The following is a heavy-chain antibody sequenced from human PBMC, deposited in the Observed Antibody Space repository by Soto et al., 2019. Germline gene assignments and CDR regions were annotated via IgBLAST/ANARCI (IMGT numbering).Heavy chain of an antibody. J-gene: IGHJ4*02. Sequence: ASVKVSCKASGYTFTSYAMHWVRQAPGQRLEWMGWINAGNGNTKYSQKFQGRVTITRDTSASTAYMELSSLRSEGTAVYYCAITSVQADSIYFDYWGQGTLVTVS. CDR1: GYTFTSYA. CDR3: AITSVQADSIYFDY. CDR2: INAGNGNT. V-gene: IGHV1-3*01. D-gene: IGHD2-15*01.